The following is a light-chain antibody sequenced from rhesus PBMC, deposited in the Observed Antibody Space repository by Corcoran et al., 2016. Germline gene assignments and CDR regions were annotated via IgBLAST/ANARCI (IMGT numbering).Light chain of an antibody. CDR2: AES. Sequence: DIQMTQSPSSLSASVGDRVTITCRASESVNNYLHWYQQKPGTAPKVLIYAESTLKSGVPSRVSGSGSGTDYTFTSSSMQPEDVTTYYCQHRHGTPYTFGPGTKVEI. V-gene: IGKV1-74*01. J-gene: IGKJ3*01. CDR1: ESVNNY. CDR3: QHRHGTPYT.